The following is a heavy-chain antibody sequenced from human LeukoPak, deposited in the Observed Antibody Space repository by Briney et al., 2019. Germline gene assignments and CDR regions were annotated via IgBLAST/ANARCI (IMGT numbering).Heavy chain of an antibody. J-gene: IGHJ4*02. V-gene: IGHV4-4*07. D-gene: IGHD3-9*01. CDR2: IYTSGST. CDR1: GGSISSYY. CDR3: ARETNYYDILTGYYYYFDY. Sequence: PSETLSLTCTVSGGSISSYYWSWIRQPAGKGLEWIGRIYTSGSTNYNPSLKSRVTISVDTSKNQFSLKLSSVTAADTAVYYCARETNYYDILTGYYYYFDYWGQGTLVTVSS.